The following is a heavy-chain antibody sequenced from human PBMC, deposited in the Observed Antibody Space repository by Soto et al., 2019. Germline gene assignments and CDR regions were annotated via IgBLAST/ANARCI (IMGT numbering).Heavy chain of an antibody. CDR3: ARDPGDYVDAFDI. V-gene: IGHV4-31*03. CDR2: IYYSGST. J-gene: IGHJ3*02. CDR1: GGSLSSGGYC. D-gene: IGHD4-17*01. Sequence: SETLSLTCTVSGGSLSSGGYCWSWIRQHPGKGLEWIGYIYYSGSTYYNPSLKSRVTISVDTSKNQFSLKLSSVTAADTAVYYCARDPGDYVDAFDIWGQGTMVTVSS.